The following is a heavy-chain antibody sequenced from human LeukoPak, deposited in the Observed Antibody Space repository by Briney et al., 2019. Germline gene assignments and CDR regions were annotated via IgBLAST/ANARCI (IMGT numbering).Heavy chain of an antibody. J-gene: IGHJ6*02. CDR1: GYSFTSYW. Sequence: GESLQISSQGSGYSFTSYWIGWVRQMPGKGLGWMGIIYPGDSDTRYSPSFQGQVTISAAKSISTSYLQWSRLKASDTAMYYCARADGYCSSTSCHYYYGMDVWGQGTTVTVSS. CDR3: ARADGYCSSTSCHYYYGMDV. V-gene: IGHV5-51*01. CDR2: IYPGDSDT. D-gene: IGHD2-2*03.